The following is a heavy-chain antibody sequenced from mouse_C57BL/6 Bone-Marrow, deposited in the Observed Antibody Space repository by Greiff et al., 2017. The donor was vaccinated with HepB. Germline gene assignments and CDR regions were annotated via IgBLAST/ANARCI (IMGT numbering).Heavy chain of an antibody. V-gene: IGHV1-50*01. Sequence: QVQLQQSGAELVKPGASVKLSCKASGYTFTSYWMQWVKQRPGQGLEWIGEIDPSDSYTNYNQKFKGKAKLTVDTSSSTAYMQLSSLTSEDSAVYDCASKGLYYSNDEEVFYYAMDYWGQGTSVTVSS. J-gene: IGHJ4*01. D-gene: IGHD2-12*01. CDR1: GYTFTSYW. CDR2: IDPSDSYT. CDR3: ASKGLYYSNDEEVFYYAMDY.